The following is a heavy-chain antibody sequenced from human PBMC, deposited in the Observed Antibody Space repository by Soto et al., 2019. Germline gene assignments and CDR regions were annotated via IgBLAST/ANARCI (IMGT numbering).Heavy chain of an antibody. J-gene: IGHJ4*02. V-gene: IGHV4-31*07. CDR2: IYYSGST. CDR3: VADGYNYYYLDF. Sequence: PSETLSLTCTVSGGSISRGGYYWSWIRQHPRKGLEWIGYIYYSGSTYYNPSLKSRVTTSVDTSKNQFSLKLSSVTAADTAVYYFVADGYNYYYLDFWGQAXLLTVYS. D-gene: IGHD5-12*01. CDR1: GGSISRGGYY.